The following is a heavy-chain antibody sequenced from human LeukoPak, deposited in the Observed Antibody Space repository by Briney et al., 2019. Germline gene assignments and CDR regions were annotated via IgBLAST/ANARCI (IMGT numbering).Heavy chain of an antibody. CDR3: ARGATGSDAFDI. D-gene: IGHD1-26*01. CDR1: GFTFTGYY. J-gene: IGHJ3*02. Sequence: ASVKVSCKASGFTFTGYYMHWVRQAPGQGLEWMGWMNPNSGATNYAQKFQGRVTMTRDTSISTAYMELSRLRSDDTAVYYCARGATGSDAFDIWGQGTMVTVSS. CDR2: MNPNSGAT. V-gene: IGHV1-2*02.